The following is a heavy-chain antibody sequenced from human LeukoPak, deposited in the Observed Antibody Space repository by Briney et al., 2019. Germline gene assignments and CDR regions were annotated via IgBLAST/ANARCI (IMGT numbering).Heavy chain of an antibody. CDR3: ARGGGVVVPAARNV. CDR2: INTNTGNP. CDR1: GYTFTSYA. J-gene: IGHJ6*02. Sequence: ASVKVSCTASGYTFTSYAMNWVRQAPGQGLEWMGWINTNTGNPTYAQGFTGRFVFSLDTSVSTAYLQISSLKAEDTAVYYCARGGGVVVPAARNVWGQGTTVTVSS. V-gene: IGHV7-4-1*02. D-gene: IGHD2-2*01.